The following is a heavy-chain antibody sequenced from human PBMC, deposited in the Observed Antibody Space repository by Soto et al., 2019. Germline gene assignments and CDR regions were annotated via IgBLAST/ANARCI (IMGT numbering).Heavy chain of an antibody. CDR3: ARRGGMTGTN. V-gene: IGHV4-39*01. J-gene: IGHJ4*02. CDR1: GDSISANPNY. Sequence: SETLSLTCTVSGDSISANPNYWGWIRQPPGKGLEWIGSTQYSGSTYYNPSLKSRVTISVDTSKNHFSLKLSSVTAADTAVYYCARRGGMTGTNWGQGTRVTVS. CDR2: TQYSGST. D-gene: IGHD1-7*01.